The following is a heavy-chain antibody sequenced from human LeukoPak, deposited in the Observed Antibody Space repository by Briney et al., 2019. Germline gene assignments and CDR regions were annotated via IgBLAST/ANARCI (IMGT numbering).Heavy chain of an antibody. V-gene: IGHV1-69*04. CDR2: IIPILGIA. Sequence: SVKVSCKASGGTFSSYAISWVRQAPGQGLEWMGRIIPILGIANYAQKFQGRVTITADKSTSTAYMELSSLRSEDTAVYYCAREYYDFWSGYSEPDYWGQGTLVTVSS. CDR1: GGTFSSYA. CDR3: AREYYDFWSGYSEPDY. J-gene: IGHJ4*02. D-gene: IGHD3-3*01.